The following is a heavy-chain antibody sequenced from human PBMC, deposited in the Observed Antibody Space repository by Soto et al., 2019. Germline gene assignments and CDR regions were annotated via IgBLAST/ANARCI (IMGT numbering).Heavy chain of an antibody. V-gene: IGHV1-46*01. Sequence: QVQLVQSGAEVKKPGASVKVSCKAYGFTFTNYYIHWERQATGQGLEWMGLIKPSGGGTIYAQKYQGRVTVTRDTSTGTVYMELSNRRSEDTAVYFWARDSGDTTLRQWGRSFHYWGQGTLVTVSS. D-gene: IGHD1-1*01. CDR1: GFTFTNYY. J-gene: IGHJ4*02. CDR2: IKPSGGGT. CDR3: ARDSGDTTLRQWGRSFHY.